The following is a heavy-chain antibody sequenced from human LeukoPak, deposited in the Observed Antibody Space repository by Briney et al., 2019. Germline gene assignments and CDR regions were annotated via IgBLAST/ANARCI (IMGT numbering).Heavy chain of an antibody. V-gene: IGHV4-38-2*02. J-gene: IGHJ5*02. CDR1: GNSISSGYY. CDR3: AREGDSSSVGCFDP. Sequence: SETLSLTCTVSGNSISSGYYWGWIRQPPGKGLEWIGSIYHSGRTYYNPSLKSRVTISVDTSKNQFSLKLSSVTAADTAVYYCAREGDSSSVGCFDPWGQGTLVTVSS. CDR2: IYHSGRT. D-gene: IGHD6-13*01.